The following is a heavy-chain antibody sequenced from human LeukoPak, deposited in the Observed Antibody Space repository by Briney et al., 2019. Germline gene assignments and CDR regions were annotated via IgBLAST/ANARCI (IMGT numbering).Heavy chain of an antibody. CDR1: GYTSTSYA. J-gene: IGHJ4*02. CDR3: ARAYDSSGYYYTFDY. Sequence: ASVKVSCKASGYTSTSYAMNWVRQAPGQGLEWMGWINPNSGGTNYAQKFQGRVTMTRDTSISTAYMELSRLRSDDTAVYYCARAYDSSGYYYTFDYWGQGTLVTVSS. CDR2: INPNSGGT. D-gene: IGHD3-22*01. V-gene: IGHV1-2*02.